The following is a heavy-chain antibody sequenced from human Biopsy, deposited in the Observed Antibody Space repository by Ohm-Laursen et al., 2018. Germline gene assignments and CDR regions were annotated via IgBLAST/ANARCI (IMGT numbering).Heavy chain of an antibody. V-gene: IGHV3-23*01. Sequence: SLRLSCAASGFTFSNYAMSWVRQAPGKGLEWVSGISGSGGRTHYAESMKGRFTISRDNSKKTVYLQMKSLRAEDKAVYYCAKEVFSAVGTSGFDPWGQGTLVTVSS. J-gene: IGHJ5*02. CDR2: ISGSGGRT. CDR1: GFTFSNYA. D-gene: IGHD1/OR15-1a*01. CDR3: AKEVFSAVGTSGFDP.